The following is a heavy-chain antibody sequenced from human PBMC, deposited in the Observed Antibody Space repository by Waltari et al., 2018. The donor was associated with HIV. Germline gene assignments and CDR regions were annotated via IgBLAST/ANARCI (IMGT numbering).Heavy chain of an antibody. CDR1: GYDLTSTS. CDR3: VGGGGTWLQETHYYKGLDV. D-gene: IGHD3-10*01. J-gene: IGHJ6*02. CDR2: VWCCDGNR. Sequence: QVQLMQSGHEMRKPGASVKISCRAAGYDLTSTSLTWGRRARGQGFEWVGWVWCCDGNRSIERRFKDRVRRTAEKSTSTAFCELRNLRIDDTDTYYCVGGGGTWLQETHYYKGLDVWGQGTTVIVSS. V-gene: IGHV1-18*01.